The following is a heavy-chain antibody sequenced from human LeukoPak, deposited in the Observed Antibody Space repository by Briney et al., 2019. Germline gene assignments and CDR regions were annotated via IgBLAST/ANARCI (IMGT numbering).Heavy chain of an antibody. J-gene: IGHJ3*02. Sequence: ASVKVSCKASGYTFTSYYMHWVRQAPGQGLEWMGIINPSGGSTSYAQKFQGRVTMTRDMSTCTVYMELSSLRSEDTAVYYCVRDTPGDGDAFDIWGQGTMVTVSS. D-gene: IGHD7-27*01. CDR1: GYTFTSYY. CDR2: INPSGGST. V-gene: IGHV1-46*01. CDR3: VRDTPGDGDAFDI.